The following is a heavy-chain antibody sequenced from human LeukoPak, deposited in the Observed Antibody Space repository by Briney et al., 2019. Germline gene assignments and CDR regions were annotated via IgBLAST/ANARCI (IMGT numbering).Heavy chain of an antibody. CDR3: ARVTGYMIEDYFDY. CDR2: INHSGST. J-gene: IGHJ4*02. CDR1: GGSFSGYY. Sequence: SETLSLTCAVYGGSFSGYYWSWIRQPPGKGLEWIGEINHSGSTNYNPSLKNRVTISVDTSKNQFSLKLSSVTAADTAVYYCARVTGYMIEDYFDYWGQGTLVTVSS. D-gene: IGHD3-22*01. V-gene: IGHV4-34*01.